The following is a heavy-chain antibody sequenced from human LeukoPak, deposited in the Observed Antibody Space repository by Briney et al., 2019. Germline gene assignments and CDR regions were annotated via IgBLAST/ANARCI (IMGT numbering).Heavy chain of an antibody. CDR1: GYTFTSYD. D-gene: IGHD2-2*01. J-gene: IGHJ4*02. V-gene: IGHV1-8*03. CDR2: MNPNSGNT. CDR3: ARSAKRTPGYCSSTSCYHFDY. Sequence: ASVKVSCKASGYTFTSYDINWVRQAPGQGLEWMGWMNPNSGNTGYAQKFQGRVTITRNTSTSTAYMELSSLRSEDTAVYYCARSAKRTPGYCSSTSCYHFDYWGQGTLVTVSS.